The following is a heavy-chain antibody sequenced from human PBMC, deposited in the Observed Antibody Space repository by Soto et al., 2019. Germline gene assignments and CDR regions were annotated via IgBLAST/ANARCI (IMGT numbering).Heavy chain of an antibody. CDR3: AKGGAYSSSWKFDY. CDR2: ISGSDGST. V-gene: IGHV3-23*01. CDR1: GFTFSSYA. D-gene: IGHD6-13*01. Sequence: GGSLRLSCAASGFTFSSYAMSWVRQAPGKGLEWVSVISGSDGSTYYADSVKGRFTVSRDNSKNTLYLQMDSLRAEDTAVYYCAKGGAYSSSWKFDYWGQGTLVTVSS. J-gene: IGHJ4*02.